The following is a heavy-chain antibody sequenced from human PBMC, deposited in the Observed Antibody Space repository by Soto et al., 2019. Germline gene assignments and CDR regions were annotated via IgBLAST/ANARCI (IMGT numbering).Heavy chain of an antibody. V-gene: IGHV3-30-3*01. CDR3: ARVGYDYVWGSSQNAFDI. Sequence: GGSLRLSCAASGFTFSSYAMHWVRQAPGKGLEWVAVISYDGSNKYYADSVKGRFTISRDNSKNTLYLQMNSLRAEDTAVYYCARVGYDYVWGSSQNAFDIWGQGTMVTVSS. CDR1: GFTFSSYA. D-gene: IGHD3-16*01. J-gene: IGHJ3*02. CDR2: ISYDGSNK.